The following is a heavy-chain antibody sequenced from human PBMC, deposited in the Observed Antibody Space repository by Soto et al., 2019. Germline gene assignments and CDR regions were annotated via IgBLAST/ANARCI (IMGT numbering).Heavy chain of an antibody. V-gene: IGHV3-30*03. CDR2: ISYDGSNK. CDR1: GFTFSTYG. Sequence: GGSLRLSCAASGFTFSTYGMHWVRQAPGKGLEWVAVISYDGSNKYYAESVKGRFTISRDNSKNTLFLQMDSLRVDDTGVYYCALTRRSSLLEVAGPGFEYWGQGTLVTVSS. J-gene: IGHJ4*02. D-gene: IGHD6-19*01. CDR3: ALTRRSSLLEVAGPGFEY.